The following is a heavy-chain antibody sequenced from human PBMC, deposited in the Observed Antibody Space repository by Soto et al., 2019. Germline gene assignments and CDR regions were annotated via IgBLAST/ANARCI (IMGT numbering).Heavy chain of an antibody. CDR1: GGSISSGDYY. CDR2: IYYSGST. D-gene: IGHD2-2*02. Sequence: SETLSLTCTVSGGSISSGDYYWSWIRQPPGKGLEWIGYIYYSGSTYYNPSLKSRVTISVDTSKNQFSLKLSSVTAADTDVYYCARVERGIVVVPAAIRHYYYYGMDVWGQGTTVTVSS. J-gene: IGHJ6*02. V-gene: IGHV4-30-4*01. CDR3: ARVERGIVVVPAAIRHYYYYGMDV.